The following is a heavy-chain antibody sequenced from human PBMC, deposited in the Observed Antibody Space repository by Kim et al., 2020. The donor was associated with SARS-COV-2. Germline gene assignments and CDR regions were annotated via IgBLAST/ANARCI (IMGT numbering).Heavy chain of an antibody. V-gene: IGHV3-53*01. CDR1: GFIVSSNY. Sequence: GGSLRLSCAASGFIVSSNYMSWVRQAPGKGLEWVSVIYSSGNTYYVDSVEGRFTISRDNSKNMLYLQMNSLRGEDTAVYYCAKAADRGYYYGLDVWGQGTTATVSS. J-gene: IGHJ6*02. CDR2: IYSSGNT. CDR3: AKAADRGYYYGLDV. D-gene: IGHD5-12*01.